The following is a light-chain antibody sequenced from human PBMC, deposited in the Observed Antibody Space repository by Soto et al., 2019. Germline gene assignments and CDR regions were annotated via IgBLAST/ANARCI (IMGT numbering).Light chain of an antibody. V-gene: IGKV3-15*01. CDR2: ATS. Sequence: EIVMTQSPATLSVSPGERATLSCTASQSVSYNLAWYQQKPGQAPRLLIYATSTRATGIPARFSGSGSGTEFTLTIGSLQSEDSAVYSCQQYNNRPPWTFGQGTKVDIK. CDR1: QSVSYN. CDR3: QQYNNRPPWT. J-gene: IGKJ1*01.